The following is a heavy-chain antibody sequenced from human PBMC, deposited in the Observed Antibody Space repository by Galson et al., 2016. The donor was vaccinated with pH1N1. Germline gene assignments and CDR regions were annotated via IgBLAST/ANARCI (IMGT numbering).Heavy chain of an antibody. V-gene: IGHV4-59*11. CDR2: VLYTGKT. CDR1: RGSITSHY. J-gene: IGHJ5*02. CDR3: ARSGEIVSSPVPILWFDP. D-gene: IGHD2-21*01. Sequence: ETLSLTCSVSRGSITSHYWSWIRQSPGKGLEWIGYVLYTGKTNYNPSLKSRVTTSLDTSEKQFSLTLSSVTAADTAIYYCARSGEIVSSPVPILWFDPWGQGALVIVSS.